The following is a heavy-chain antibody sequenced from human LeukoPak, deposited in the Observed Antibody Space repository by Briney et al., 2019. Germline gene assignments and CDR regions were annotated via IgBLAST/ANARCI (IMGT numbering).Heavy chain of an antibody. J-gene: IGHJ6*03. CDR2: INPNSGGT. D-gene: IGHD6-13*01. CDR1: GYTFTGYY. Sequence: ASVKVSCKASGYTFTGYYMHWVRQAPGQGLEWMGWINPNSGGTNYAQKFQGRVTMTRDTSISTAYMELSRLRSDDTAVYYCARGQTPHPGYSSRARYYYYMDVWGKGTTVTVSS. V-gene: IGHV1-2*02. CDR3: ARGQTPHPGYSSRARYYYYMDV.